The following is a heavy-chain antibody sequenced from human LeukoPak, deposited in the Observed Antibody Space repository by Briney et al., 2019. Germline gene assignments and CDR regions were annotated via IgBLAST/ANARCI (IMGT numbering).Heavy chain of an antibody. Sequence: GASVKVSCKASGYTFTSYGISWVRQAPGQGLEWMGWISAYNGNTNYVQKLQGRVTMTTDTSTSTAYMGLRSLRSDDTAVYYCARVRRDYYDSGGYYGMDVWGQGTTVTVSS. CDR3: ARVRRDYYDSGGYYGMDV. J-gene: IGHJ6*02. CDR1: GYTFTSYG. D-gene: IGHD3-22*01. V-gene: IGHV1-18*01. CDR2: ISAYNGNT.